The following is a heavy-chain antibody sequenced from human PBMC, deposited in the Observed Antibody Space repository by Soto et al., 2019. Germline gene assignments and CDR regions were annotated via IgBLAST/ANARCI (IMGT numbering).Heavy chain of an antibody. J-gene: IGHJ3*02. CDR1: GYTFTSYA. Sequence: ASVKVSCKASGYTFTSYAMHWVRPAPGQRLERMGWINPNSGGTNYAQKFQGWVTMTRDTSISTAYMELSRLRSDDTAGDYCARLDSSVYYYDVFDIWGKGTMVTVSS. D-gene: IGHD3-22*01. CDR3: ARLDSSVYYYDVFDI. V-gene: IGHV1-2*04. CDR2: INPNSGGT.